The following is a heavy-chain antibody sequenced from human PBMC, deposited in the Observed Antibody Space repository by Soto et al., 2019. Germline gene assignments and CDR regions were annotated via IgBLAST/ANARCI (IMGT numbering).Heavy chain of an antibody. CDR1: GFTFSSYA. J-gene: IGHJ6*02. CDR3: ARGRGGELTYYYYGMDV. V-gene: IGHV3-30-3*01. Sequence: PGGSLRLSCAASGFTFSSYAMHWVRQAPGKGLEWVAVISCDGSNKYYADSVKGRFTISRDNSKNTLYLQMNSRRAEDTAVYYCARGRGGELTYYYYGMDVWGPGTTVTVSS. D-gene: IGHD1-26*01. CDR2: ISCDGSNK.